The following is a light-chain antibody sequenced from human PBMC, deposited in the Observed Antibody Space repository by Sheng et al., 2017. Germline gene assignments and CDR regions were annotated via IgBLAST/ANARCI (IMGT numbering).Light chain of an antibody. CDR2: QDT. J-gene: IGLJ1*01. CDR1: KLGDKY. V-gene: IGLV3-1*01. Sequence: SYELTQSPSVSVSPGQTASITCSGDKLGDKYASWYQQKSGQSPVLVIYQDTKRPSGIPERFSGSNSGNTATLTISGTQAMDEADYYCQAWDSSTEGVFGTGTKVTVL. CDR3: QAWDSSTEGV.